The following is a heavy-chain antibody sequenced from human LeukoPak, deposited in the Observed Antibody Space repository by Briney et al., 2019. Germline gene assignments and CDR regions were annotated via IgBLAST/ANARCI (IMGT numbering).Heavy chain of an antibody. CDR3: ARVKGRCSTSCSGFDY. J-gene: IGHJ4*02. V-gene: IGHV1-8*01. Sequence: GASVKVSCKVSGYTFTSYDINWVRQATGQGLEWMGWMNPNSGNTGYAQKFQGRVTMTRNTSISTAYMELSSLRSEDTAVYYCARVKGRCSTSCSGFDYWGQGTLVTVSS. CDR1: GYTFTSYD. CDR2: MNPNSGNT. D-gene: IGHD2-2*01.